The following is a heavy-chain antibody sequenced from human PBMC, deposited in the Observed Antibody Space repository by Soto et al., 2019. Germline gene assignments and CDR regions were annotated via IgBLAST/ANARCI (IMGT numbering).Heavy chain of an antibody. CDR2: IKSKTDGGTT. D-gene: IGHD2-15*01. V-gene: IGHV3-15*07. CDR3: TGIVAAPGTEYYYYGMDV. Sequence: GGSLRLSCAASGFTFSNAWMNWVRQAPGKGLEWVGRIKSKTDGGTTDYAAPVKGRFTISRDDSKNTLYLQMKSLKTEDTAVYYCTGIVAAPGTEYYYYGMDVWGQGTTVTVSS. J-gene: IGHJ6*02. CDR1: GFTFSNAW.